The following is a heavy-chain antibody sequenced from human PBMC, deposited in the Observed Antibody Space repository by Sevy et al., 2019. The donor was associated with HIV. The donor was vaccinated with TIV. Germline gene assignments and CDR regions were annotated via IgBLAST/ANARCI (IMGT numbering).Heavy chain of an antibody. V-gene: IGHV3-21*01. D-gene: IGHD7-27*01. CDR2: ISFMSNYI. J-gene: IGHJ6*02. CDR1: GSTFSNYN. CDR3: ARGLVNWDGMDV. Sequence: GGSLRLSCAASGSTFSNYNMNWVRQAPGKGLEWVSFISFMSNYIYYGDSVKGRFTISRDNAKNSVYLQMNSLRAEDTAVYYCARGLVNWDGMDVWGQGTTVTVSS.